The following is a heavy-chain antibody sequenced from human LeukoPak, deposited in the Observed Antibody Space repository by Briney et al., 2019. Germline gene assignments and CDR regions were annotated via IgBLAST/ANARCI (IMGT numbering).Heavy chain of an antibody. V-gene: IGHV1-69*13. CDR1: GGTFSSYA. CDR2: IIPIFGTA. J-gene: IGHJ4*02. Sequence: ASVKVSCKASGGTFSSYAISWVRQAPREGLEWMGGIIPIFGTANYAQKFQGRVTITADESTSTAYMELSSLRSEDTAVYYCARFYDSSGYYSGGLSPYFDYWGQGTLVTVSS. CDR3: ARFYDSSGYYSGGLSPYFDY. D-gene: IGHD3-22*01.